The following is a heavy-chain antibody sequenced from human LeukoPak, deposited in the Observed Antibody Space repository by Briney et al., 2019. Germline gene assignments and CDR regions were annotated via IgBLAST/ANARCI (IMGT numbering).Heavy chain of an antibody. CDR1: GYIFTDYY. D-gene: IGHD2-2*01. Sequence: GASVKVSCKASGYIFTDYYMHWVRQAPGQELGWMGRINPNSGGTNYAQKFQGRVTMTRDTSISTAYTELSSLRSEDTAVYYCARDKRHCSNTRCYGEIDNWFDPWGQGTLVTVSS. V-gene: IGHV1/OR15-1*02. J-gene: IGHJ5*02. CDR3: ARDKRHCSNTRCYGEIDNWFDP. CDR2: INPNSGGT.